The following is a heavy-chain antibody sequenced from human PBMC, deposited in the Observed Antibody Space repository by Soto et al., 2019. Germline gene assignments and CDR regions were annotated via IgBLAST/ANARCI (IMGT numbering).Heavy chain of an antibody. CDR1: RDTFTIYG. J-gene: IGHJ4*02. CDR2: ISPNNGNT. Sequence: QVQLVQSGGEVKKXGASVKVSCKASRDTFTIYGISWVRQAPGQRLEWMGWISPNNGNTKYTENLQGRVTMTGDTDTSTAYMELRSLRSDDTAVYYCARGGAVASAIDFWGQGTLVTVSS. CDR3: ARGGAVASAIDF. D-gene: IGHD6-19*01. V-gene: IGHV1-18*01.